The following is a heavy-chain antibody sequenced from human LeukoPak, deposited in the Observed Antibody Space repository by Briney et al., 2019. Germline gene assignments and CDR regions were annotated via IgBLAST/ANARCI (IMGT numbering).Heavy chain of an antibody. J-gene: IGHJ4*02. V-gene: IGHV4-39*01. Sequence: SETLSLTCTVSGGSSSSSSYYWGWIRQPPGKGLEWIGSIYYSGSTYYNPSLKSRVTISVDTSKNQFSLKLSSVTAADTAVYYCARRRRSGWYGRDYWGQGTLVTVSS. D-gene: IGHD6-19*01. CDR2: IYYSGST. CDR1: GGSSSSSSYY. CDR3: ARRRRSGWYGRDY.